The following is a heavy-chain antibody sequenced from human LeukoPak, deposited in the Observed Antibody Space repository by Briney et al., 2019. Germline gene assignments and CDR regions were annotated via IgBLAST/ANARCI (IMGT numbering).Heavy chain of an antibody. J-gene: IGHJ4*02. V-gene: IGHV3-33*08. CDR1: GFTFNNYA. CDR2: IWYDGSNK. D-gene: IGHD6-6*01. CDR3: ARDRSSYYFDY. Sequence: GGSLRLSCAASGFTFNNYAMSWVRQPPGKGLEWVAVIWYDGSNKYYADSVKGRFTISRDNSKNTLYLQMNSLRAEDTAVYYCARDRSSYYFDYWGQGTLVTVSS.